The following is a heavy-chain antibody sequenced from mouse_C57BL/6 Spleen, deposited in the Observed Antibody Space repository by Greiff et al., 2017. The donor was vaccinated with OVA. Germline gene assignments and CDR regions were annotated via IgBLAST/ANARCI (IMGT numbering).Heavy chain of an antibody. Sequence: DVMLVESGGGLVKPGGSLKLSCAASGFTFSDYGMHWVRQAPEKGLEWVAYISSGSSTIYYADTVKGRFTISRDNAKNTLFLQMTSLRSEDTAMYYCARHETYDYDGGVYFDYWGQGTTLTVSS. CDR2: ISSGSSTI. V-gene: IGHV5-17*01. CDR1: GFTFSDYG. CDR3: ARHETYDYDGGVYFDY. D-gene: IGHD2-4*01. J-gene: IGHJ2*01.